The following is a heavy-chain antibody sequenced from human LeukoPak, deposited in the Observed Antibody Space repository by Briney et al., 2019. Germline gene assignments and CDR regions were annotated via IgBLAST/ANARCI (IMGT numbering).Heavy chain of an antibody. J-gene: IGHJ3*02. CDR1: GGSISSSSYY. CDR3: ASGPFDI. Sequence: SETLSLTCTVSGGSISSSSYYWGWIRQPPGKGLEWIGSIYYSGSTYYNPSLKSRVTISVDTSKNQFSLKLSSVTAADTAAYYCASGPFDIWGQGTMVTVSS. V-gene: IGHV4-39*01. CDR2: IYYSGST.